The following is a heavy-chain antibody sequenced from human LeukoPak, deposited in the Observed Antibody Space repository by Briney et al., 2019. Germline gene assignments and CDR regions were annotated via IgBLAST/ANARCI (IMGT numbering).Heavy chain of an antibody. CDR1: GFTFSSYE. J-gene: IGHJ4*02. V-gene: IGHV3-48*03. Sequence: PGGSLRLSCAASGFTFSSYEMNWVRQAPGKGLEWVSYISSSGSTIYYADSVKGRFTISRDNAKNTLYLQMNSLRAEDTAVYYCARDYYYDIDYWGQGTLVTVSS. CDR3: ARDYYYDIDY. D-gene: IGHD3-22*01. CDR2: ISSSGSTI.